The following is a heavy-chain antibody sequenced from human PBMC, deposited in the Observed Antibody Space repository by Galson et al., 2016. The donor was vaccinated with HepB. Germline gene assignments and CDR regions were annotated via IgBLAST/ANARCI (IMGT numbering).Heavy chain of an antibody. CDR3: AKRHGYGPPGGCSVDY. J-gene: IGHJ4*02. D-gene: IGHD3-16*01. CDR2: DSMAGRRK. V-gene: IGHV3-30*18. CDR1: GFTFSGYG. Sequence: SLRLSCAASGFTFSGYGMYWVRQAPGKGLEWVAADSMAGRRKFYADSVKGRFTISRDNSNNILFLQMSSLSADETAVYFCAKRHGYGPPGGCSVDYWGQGTLVSVSS.